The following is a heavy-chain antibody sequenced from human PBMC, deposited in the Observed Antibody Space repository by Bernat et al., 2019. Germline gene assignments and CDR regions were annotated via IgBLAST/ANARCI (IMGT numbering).Heavy chain of an antibody. CDR2: ISYDGSNK. CDR1: GFTFSSYA. Sequence: QVQLVESGGGVVQPGRSLRLSCAASGFTFSSYAMHWVRQAPGKGLEWVAVISYDGSNKYYADSVKVRFTISRDNSKNTLYLQMNSLRAEDTAVYYCARGSHRPTWIQDYYYGMDVWGQGTTVTVSS. J-gene: IGHJ6*02. CDR3: ARGSHRPTWIQDYYYGMDV. V-gene: IGHV3-30-3*01. D-gene: IGHD5-18*01.